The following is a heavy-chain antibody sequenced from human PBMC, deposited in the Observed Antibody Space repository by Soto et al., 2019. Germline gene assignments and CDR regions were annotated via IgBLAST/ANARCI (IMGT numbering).Heavy chain of an antibody. D-gene: IGHD3-22*01. CDR2: IYYSGST. J-gene: IGHJ4*02. V-gene: IGHV4-61*01. CDR3: ARDPLRYYYDSSGYYNPAY. Sequence: AETLSLTCTVSGGSVSSGSYYWSWIRHPPGKGLEWIGYIYYSGSTNYNPSLKSRVTISVDTSKNQFSLKLSSVTAADTAVYYCARDPLRYYYDSSGYYNPAYWGQGTLVTVSS. CDR1: GGSVSSGSYY.